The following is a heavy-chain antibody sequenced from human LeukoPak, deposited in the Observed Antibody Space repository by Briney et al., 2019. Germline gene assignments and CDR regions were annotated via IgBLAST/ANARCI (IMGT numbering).Heavy chain of an antibody. CDR3: ARDQRVYSSSSYFDY. CDR1: GGSISSSSYY. V-gene: IGHV4-39*07. D-gene: IGHD6-6*01. CDR2: IYYSGST. J-gene: IGHJ4*02. Sequence: SETLSLTCTVSGGSISSSSYYWGWIRQPPGKGLEWIGSIYYSGSTYYNPSLKSRVTISVDTSKNQFSLKLSSVTAADTAVCYCARDQRVYSSSSYFDYWGQGTLVTVSS.